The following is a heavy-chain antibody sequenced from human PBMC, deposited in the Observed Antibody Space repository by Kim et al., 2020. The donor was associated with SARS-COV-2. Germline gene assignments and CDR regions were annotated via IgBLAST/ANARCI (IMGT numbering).Heavy chain of an antibody. CDR2: INHSGST. Sequence: SETLSLTCAVYGGSFSGYYWSWIRQPPGKGLEWIGEINHSGSTNYNPSLKSRVTISVDTSKNQFSLKLSSVTAADTAVYYCARAIAVAGYYYYYYGMDVWGQGTTVTVSS. CDR1: GGSFSGYY. CDR3: ARAIAVAGYYYYYYGMDV. J-gene: IGHJ6*02. D-gene: IGHD6-19*01. V-gene: IGHV4-34*01.